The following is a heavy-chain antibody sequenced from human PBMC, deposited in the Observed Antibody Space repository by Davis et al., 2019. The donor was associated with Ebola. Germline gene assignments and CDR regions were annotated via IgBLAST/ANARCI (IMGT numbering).Heavy chain of an antibody. CDR1: GGSISSGDYY. CDR3: ARYKGPSDYFDY. CDR2: IYYSGST. J-gene: IGHJ4*02. V-gene: IGHV4-30-4*08. D-gene: IGHD1-14*01. Sequence: PSETLSLTCTVSGGSISSGDYYWSWIRQPPGKGLEWIGYIYYSGSTYYNPSLKSRVTISVDTSKNQFSLKLSSVTAADTAVYYCARYKGPSDYFDYWGQGTLVTVSS.